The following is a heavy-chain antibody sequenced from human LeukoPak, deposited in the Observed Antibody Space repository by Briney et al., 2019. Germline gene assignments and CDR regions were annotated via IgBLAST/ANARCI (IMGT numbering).Heavy chain of an antibody. CDR1: GGSISSYY. D-gene: IGHD6-13*01. Sequence: SETLSLTCTVSGGSISSYYWSWIRQPPGKGLEWIGYIYYSGSTNYNPSLKSRVTISVDTSKNQLSLKLSSVTAADTAVYYCARVRAESIAAAGTADYWGQGTLVTVSS. CDR2: IYYSGST. J-gene: IGHJ4*02. CDR3: ARVRAESIAAAGTADY. V-gene: IGHV4-59*01.